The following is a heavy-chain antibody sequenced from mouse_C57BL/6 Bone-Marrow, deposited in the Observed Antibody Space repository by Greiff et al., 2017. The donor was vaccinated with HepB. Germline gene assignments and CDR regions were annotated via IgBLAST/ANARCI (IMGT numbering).Heavy chain of an antibody. CDR3: ARWSNNLWYFDV. CDR2: ISYSGST. Sequence: EVQLQQSGPGLAKPSQTLSLTCSVSGYSFTSDYWNWIRKLPGNKLEYMGYISYSGSTYYNPSLNSRISITRDTAKNQYYLQLNSVTTEDTDTYYCARWSNNLWYFDVWGTGTTVTVSS. D-gene: IGHD2-5*01. V-gene: IGHV3-8*01. CDR1: GYSFTSDY. J-gene: IGHJ1*03.